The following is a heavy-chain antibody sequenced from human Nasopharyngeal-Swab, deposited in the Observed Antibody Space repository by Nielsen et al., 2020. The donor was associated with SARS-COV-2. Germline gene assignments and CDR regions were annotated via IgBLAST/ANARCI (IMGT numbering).Heavy chain of an antibody. CDR3: AGGSAAGPYYYYYGMDV. Sequence: GGSLRLSCAASGFTFSSYSMNWVRQPPGKGLEWVSSISSSSSYIYYADSVKGRFTISRDNAKNSLYLQMNSLRAEDTAVYYCAGGSAAGPYYYYYGMDVWGQGTTVTVSS. CDR2: ISSSSSYI. CDR1: GFTFSSYS. D-gene: IGHD6-25*01. J-gene: IGHJ6*02. V-gene: IGHV3-21*01.